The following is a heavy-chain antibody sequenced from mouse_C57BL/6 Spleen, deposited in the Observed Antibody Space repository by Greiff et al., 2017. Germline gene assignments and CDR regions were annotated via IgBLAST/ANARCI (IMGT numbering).Heavy chain of an antibody. D-gene: IGHD4-1*01. Sequence: EVHLVESGEGLVKPGGSLKLSCAASGFTFSSYAMSWVRQTPEKRLEWVAYISSGGDYIYYADTVKGRFTISRDNARNTLYLQMSSLKSEDTAMYYCIRDNWDQWYFDVWGTGTTVTVSS. CDR3: IRDNWDQWYFDV. CDR2: ISSGGDYI. J-gene: IGHJ1*03. V-gene: IGHV5-9-1*02. CDR1: GFTFSSYA.